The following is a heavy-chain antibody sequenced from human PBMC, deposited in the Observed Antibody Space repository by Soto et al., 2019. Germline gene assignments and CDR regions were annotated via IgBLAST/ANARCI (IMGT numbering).Heavy chain of an antibody. CDR3: VGGGTTVATIGDH. CDR1: TSTFSRYG. Sequence: EVLLVESGGGLVQSGGSLRLSCAASTSTFSRYGMNWVRQAPGKGLEWISFISPSGVTIYYADSVRGRFTISRDNAKNSLFLQMNTLRDDDTAVYYCVGGGTTVATIGDHRGQGNLVTVSS. D-gene: IGHD4-17*01. V-gene: IGHV3-48*02. CDR2: ISPSGVTI. J-gene: IGHJ4*02.